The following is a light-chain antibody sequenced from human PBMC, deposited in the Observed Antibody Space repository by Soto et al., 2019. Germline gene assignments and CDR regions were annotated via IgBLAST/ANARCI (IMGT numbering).Light chain of an antibody. CDR2: YDS. CDR3: QVWDISSGHVV. J-gene: IGLJ3*02. Sequence: SYELTQPPSVSVAPGKTASVACGGSNIGSKSVHWYQKKSGQAPVLVMYYDSDPPSGIPERVSGSNSGNTATLTISRVEAGDEADYYCQVWDISSGHVVFGGGTKLTVL. V-gene: IGLV3-21*01. CDR1: NIGSKS.